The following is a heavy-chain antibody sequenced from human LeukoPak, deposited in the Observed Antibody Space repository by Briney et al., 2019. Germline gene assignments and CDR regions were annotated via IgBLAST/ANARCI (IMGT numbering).Heavy chain of an antibody. J-gene: IGHJ5*02. D-gene: IGHD3-3*01. CDR3: ARGHRSTIFGVVVPRWFDP. V-gene: IGHV4-34*01. CDR2: INHSGST. CDR1: GGSFSGYY. Sequence: PSETLSLTCAVYGGSFSGYYWSWIRQPPGKGLEWIGEINHSGSTNYNPSLKSRVTISVDTSKNQFSLKLSSVTAAGTAVYYCARGHRSTIFGVVVPRWFDPWGQGTLVTVSS.